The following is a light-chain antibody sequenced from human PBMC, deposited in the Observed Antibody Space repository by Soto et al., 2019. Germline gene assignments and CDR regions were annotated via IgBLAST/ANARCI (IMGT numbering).Light chain of an antibody. J-gene: IGKJ3*01. CDR2: GTS. CDR3: QQYTKWPLFT. CDR1: QSVSSN. Sequence: EIVMTQSPATLYVSPGERATLSCRASQSVSSNLAWYQQRRGQAPRLLIYGTSTRATGIPARFSGSGSGTEFTLTITSLQSADFAVYYCQQYTKWPLFTFGPGTRVD. V-gene: IGKV3-15*01.